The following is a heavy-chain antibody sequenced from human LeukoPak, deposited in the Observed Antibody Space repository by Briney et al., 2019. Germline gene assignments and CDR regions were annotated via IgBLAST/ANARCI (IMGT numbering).Heavy chain of an antibody. V-gene: IGHV1-8*03. CDR2: MNPNSGNT. CDR3: ARGPVSGYDGWVVSYYYYYYMDV. J-gene: IGHJ6*03. CDR1: GYTFTGYD. D-gene: IGHD5-12*01. Sequence: GASVKVSCKASGYTFTGYDINWVRQATGQGLEWMGWMNPNSGNTGYAQKFQGRVTITRNTSISTACMELSSLRSEDTAVYYCARGPVSGYDGWVVSYYYYYYMDVWGKGTTVTVSS.